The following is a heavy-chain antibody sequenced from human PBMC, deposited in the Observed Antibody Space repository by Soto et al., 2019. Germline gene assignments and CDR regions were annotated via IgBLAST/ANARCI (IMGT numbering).Heavy chain of an antibody. D-gene: IGHD3-3*01. J-gene: IGHJ4*02. CDR1: AFTLSSHW. CDR2: IKQDGSEK. V-gene: IGHV3-7*01. Sequence: GESLGLSWALAAFTLSSHWMSWASPAHGKGLEWVANIKQDGSEKYYVDSVKGRFTISRDNAKNSLYLQMNSLRAEDTAVYYCARDFRAYYDFWSGPIDYWGQGTLVTVSS. CDR3: ARDFRAYYDFWSGPIDY.